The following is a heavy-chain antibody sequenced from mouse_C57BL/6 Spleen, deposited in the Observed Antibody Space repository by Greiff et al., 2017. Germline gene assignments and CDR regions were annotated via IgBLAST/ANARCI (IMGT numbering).Heavy chain of an antibody. CDR3: ARGAMDY. V-gene: IGHV5-17*01. J-gene: IGHJ4*01. Sequence: EVQVVESGGGLVKPGGSLKLSCAASGFTFSDSGMHWVRQAPEKGLEWVAYISSGSSTIYYADTVKGRFTISRDNAKNTLFLQMTSLRSEDTAMYYCARGAMDYWGQGTSVTVSS. CDR2: ISSGSSTI. CDR1: GFTFSDSG.